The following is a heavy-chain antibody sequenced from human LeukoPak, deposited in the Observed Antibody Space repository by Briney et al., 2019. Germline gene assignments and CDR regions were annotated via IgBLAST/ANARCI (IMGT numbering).Heavy chain of an antibody. J-gene: IGHJ6*02. CDR3: AKVPAVAYGMDV. V-gene: IGHV3-30*18. CDR2: ISYDGSNK. D-gene: IGHD6-19*01. Sequence: PGGSLRLSCAASGFTFSSYGMHWVRQAPGKGLEWVAVISYDGSNKYYADSVKGRFTISRDNSKNTLYLQMNSLRAEDTAVYYCAKVPAVAYGMDVWGQGTTVTVSS. CDR1: GFTFSSYG.